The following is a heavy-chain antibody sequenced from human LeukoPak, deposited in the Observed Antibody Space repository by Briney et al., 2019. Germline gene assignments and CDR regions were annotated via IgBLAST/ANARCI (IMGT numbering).Heavy chain of an antibody. CDR2: ISGSGGST. CDR1: GFTFSSYA. CDR3: ARDRESSGWSDGYDI. Sequence: PGGSLRLSCAASGFTFSSYAMSWVRQAPGKGLEWVSAISGSGGSTYYADSVKGRFTISRDNSKNTLYLQMNSLRAEDTAVYYCARDRESSGWSDGYDIWGQGTMVTVSS. D-gene: IGHD6-19*01. J-gene: IGHJ3*02. V-gene: IGHV3-23*01.